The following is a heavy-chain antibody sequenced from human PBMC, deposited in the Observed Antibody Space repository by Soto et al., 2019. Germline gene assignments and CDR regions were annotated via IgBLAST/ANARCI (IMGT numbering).Heavy chain of an antibody. D-gene: IGHD6-19*01. Sequence: EVQLVESGGGLVKPGGSLRLSCEASGFTVSSYSMNWVRQGPGTGLEWVSSIIISSSYIYYADSVKGRFTISRDDAKNSLYLQLNSLTAEDTAVYYCARGAVAGNTLDYWGQGTLVTVSS. V-gene: IGHV3-21*01. CDR3: ARGAVAGNTLDY. CDR2: IIISSSYI. J-gene: IGHJ4*02. CDR1: GFTVSSYS.